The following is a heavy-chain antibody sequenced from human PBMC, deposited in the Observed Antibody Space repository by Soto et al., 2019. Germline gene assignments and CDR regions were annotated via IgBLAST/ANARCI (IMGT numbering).Heavy chain of an antibody. J-gene: IGHJ4*02. D-gene: IGHD6-19*01. CDR2: IFHTGST. CDR3: AYSTGRYRIDN. V-gene: IGHV4-4*02. CDR1: GDSISSSKW. Sequence: QVQLQESGPGRVKSSGTLSLTCGVSGDSISSSKWWSWVRQPPGKGLEWIGDIFHTGSTNYNPSLHSRVTISIDKSKNHFSLRLSSVTAADTAVYYWAYSTGRYRIDNWGQGSLVTVSS.